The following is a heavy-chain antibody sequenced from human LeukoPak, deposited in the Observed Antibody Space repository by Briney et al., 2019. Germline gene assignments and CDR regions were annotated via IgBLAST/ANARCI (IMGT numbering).Heavy chain of an antibody. Sequence: ASVKVSCKASGYTFTGYYMHWVRQAPGQGLEWMGRINPNSGGTNYAQKFQGRVTMTRDTSISTAYMELSRLRSDDTAVYYCARNALRYYYGSGASPAALAMYNWFDPWGQGTLVTVSS. D-gene: IGHD3-10*01. V-gene: IGHV1-2*06. CDR1: GYTFTGYY. CDR3: ARNALRYYYGSGASPAALAMYNWFDP. J-gene: IGHJ5*02. CDR2: INPNSGGT.